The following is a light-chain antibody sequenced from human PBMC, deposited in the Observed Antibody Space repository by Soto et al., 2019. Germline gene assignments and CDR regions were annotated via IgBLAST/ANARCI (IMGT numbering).Light chain of an antibody. CDR2: KAS. V-gene: IGKV1-5*03. J-gene: IGKJ4*01. Sequence: DIQITQSPSALSASVGDRATITCRASQTISSWLAWYQQKPGKAPKLLIYKASTLKSGVPSRFSGSGSGTDFTLTISRLEPEDFAVYYCQQYGVSQGPFGGGTKVDIK. CDR1: QTISSW. CDR3: QQYGVSQGP.